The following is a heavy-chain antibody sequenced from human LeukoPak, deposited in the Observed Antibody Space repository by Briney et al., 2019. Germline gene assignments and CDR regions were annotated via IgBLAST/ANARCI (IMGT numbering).Heavy chain of an antibody. CDR3: ARGSQWLGTTVDY. D-gene: IGHD6-19*01. CDR1: GFTFSSYA. CDR2: ISGSAGST. J-gene: IGHJ4*02. V-gene: IGHV3-23*01. Sequence: GGSLRLSCAASGFTFSSYAMSWVRQAPGKGLEWVSAISGSAGSTYYADSVKGRFTISRDNSKNTLYLQMNSLRSEDTAVYYCARGSQWLGTTVDYWGQGTLVTVSS.